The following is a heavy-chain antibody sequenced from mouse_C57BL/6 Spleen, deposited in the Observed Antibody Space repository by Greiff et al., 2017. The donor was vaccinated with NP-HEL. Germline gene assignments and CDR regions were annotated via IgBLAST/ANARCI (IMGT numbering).Heavy chain of an antibody. D-gene: IGHD2-2*01. Sequence: QVHVKQSGPELVKPGASVKISCKASGYSFTSYYIHWVKQRPGQGLEWIGWIYPGSGNTKYNEKFKGKATLTADTSSSTAYMQLSSLTSEDSAVYYCAREGYDEGHWGQGTTLTVSS. CDR3: AREGYDEGH. V-gene: IGHV1-66*01. CDR1: GYSFTSYY. J-gene: IGHJ2*01. CDR2: IYPGSGNT.